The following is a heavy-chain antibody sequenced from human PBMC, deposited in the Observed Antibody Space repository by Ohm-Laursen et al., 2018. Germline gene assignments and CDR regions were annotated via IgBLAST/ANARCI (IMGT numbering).Heavy chain of an antibody. D-gene: IGHD1-1*01. CDR3: SRGQRNYCAMDV. V-gene: IGHV6-1*01. CDR2: THYSSKWVY. Sequence: SDTLSLTCVISGDSVSSDSGAWNWIRQSPSRGLEWLGRTHYSSKWVYDYAVSVKSRITITPDTSKNQFSLQLNSVTPEDSAVYYCSRGQRNYCAMDVWGQGTTVTVSS. CDR1: GDSVSSDSGA. J-gene: IGHJ6*02.